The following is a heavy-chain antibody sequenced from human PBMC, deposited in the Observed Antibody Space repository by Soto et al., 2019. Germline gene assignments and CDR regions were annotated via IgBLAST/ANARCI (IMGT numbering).Heavy chain of an antibody. CDR1: GFTFSTYA. CDR3: ATSRPPDPHGFDS. J-gene: IGHJ4*02. CDR2: IWYDGSGK. V-gene: IGHV3-33*01. Sequence: GGSLRLSCAASGFTFSTYAMHWVRQAPGKGLEWVAAIWYDGSGKYYADSVRGRFTISRDNFKNTLFLQMNSLTAEDTAVYYCATSRPPDPHGFDSWGQGTLVTVSS.